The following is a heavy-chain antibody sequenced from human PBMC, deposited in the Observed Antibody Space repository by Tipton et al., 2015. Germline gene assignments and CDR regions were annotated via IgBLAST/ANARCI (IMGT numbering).Heavy chain of an antibody. CDR3: ARVKVATMLYYFDY. D-gene: IGHD5-12*01. Sequence: TLSLTCDVSGASINSNNWWSWVRQPPGKGLEWIGEVYHGGTTNYNPSLKSRVTISVDTSKSQFSLKLTSVTAADTAVYYCARVKVATMLYYFDYWGQGTLVTVSS. CDR1: GASINSNNW. V-gene: IGHV4-4*02. J-gene: IGHJ4*02. CDR2: VYHGGTT.